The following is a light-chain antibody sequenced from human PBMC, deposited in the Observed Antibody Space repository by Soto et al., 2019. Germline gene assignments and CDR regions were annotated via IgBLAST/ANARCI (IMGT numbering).Light chain of an antibody. CDR1: QSVTSNY. CDR3: QHYVTSLTT. CDR2: GAS. Sequence: IVLTQSPGTLSLSQVEGDTVSCVASQSVTSNYLAWYQQKPGQAPRLLIFGASIRVTGIPDRFIGSGSGTHFTLTISRLEPEDFAVYYCQHYVTSLTTFGQGTKVDIK. J-gene: IGKJ1*01. V-gene: IGKV3-20*01.